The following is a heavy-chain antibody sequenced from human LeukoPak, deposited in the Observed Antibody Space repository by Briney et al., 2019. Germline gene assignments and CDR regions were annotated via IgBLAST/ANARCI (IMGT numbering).Heavy chain of an antibody. J-gene: IGHJ6*02. CDR3: ARDLGSAYYYGMDV. CDR1: GGSISSGDYY. CDR2: IYYSGST. V-gene: IGHV4-30-4*01. Sequence: SETLSLTCTVSGGSISSGDYYWSWIRQPPGKGLEWIGYIYYSGSTYYNPSLKSRVTISVDTSKNQFSLKLSSVTAADTAVYYCARDLGSAYYYGMDVWGQGTTVTVSS.